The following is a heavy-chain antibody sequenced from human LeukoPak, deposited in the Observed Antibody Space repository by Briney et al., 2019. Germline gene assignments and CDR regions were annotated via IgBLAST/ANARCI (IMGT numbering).Heavy chain of an antibody. CDR3: AKDGSWSCTD. Sequence: GGSLRLSGAASGFTFSRNAIHWVGRGPGKGLEGVSYIAHHGSNKYYADSVKGPFTTSRDNSKRTLYLQMNSLRADDTAVYYCAKDGSWSCTDWGQGTLVTVSS. CDR2: IAHHGSNK. J-gene: IGHJ4*02. D-gene: IGHD2-8*02. CDR1: GFTFSRNA. V-gene: IGHV3-30*02.